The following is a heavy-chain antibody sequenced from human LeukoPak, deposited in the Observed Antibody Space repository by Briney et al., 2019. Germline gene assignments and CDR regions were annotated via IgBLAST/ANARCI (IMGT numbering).Heavy chain of an antibody. CDR1: GYSFGRYG. CDR2: IGAFNGNT. V-gene: IGHV1-18*01. D-gene: IGHD3-22*01. CDR3: ARDFLSYDGSENHFEDTFDI. Sequence: ASVKFSCKASGYSFGRYGISWVRQARGQGLEWLGWIGAFNGNTNYAQNLQGRVTMTADTSTTTAYMELRSLSSDDTAVYYCARDFLSYDGSENHFEDTFDIWGQGTMVTVSS. J-gene: IGHJ3*02.